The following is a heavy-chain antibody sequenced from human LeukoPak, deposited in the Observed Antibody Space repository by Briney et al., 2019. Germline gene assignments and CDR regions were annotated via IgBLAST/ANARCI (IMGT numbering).Heavy chain of an antibody. CDR3: ARDGDYYDSSGYLDY. CDR2: ISYDGSNK. CDR1: GFTFSSYA. D-gene: IGHD3-22*01. V-gene: IGHV3-30-3*01. J-gene: IGHJ4*02. Sequence: GGSLRLSCAASGFTFSSYAMHWVRQAPGKGLEWVAVISYDGSNKYYADSVKGRFTISRDNSKNTLYLQMNSPRAEETAVYYCARDGDYYDSSGYLDYWGQGTLVTVSS.